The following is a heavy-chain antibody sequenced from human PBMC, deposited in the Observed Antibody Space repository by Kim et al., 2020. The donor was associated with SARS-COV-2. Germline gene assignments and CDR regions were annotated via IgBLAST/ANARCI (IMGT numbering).Heavy chain of an antibody. CDR1: GYTFTSYG. D-gene: IGHD3-10*01. Sequence: ASVKVSCKASGYTFTSYGISWVRQAPGQGLEWMGWISAYNGNTNYAQKLQGRVTMTTDTSTSTAYMELRSLRSDDTAVYYCARDSGLLWFGELVGWFDPWGQGTLVTVSS. CDR3: ARDSGLLWFGELVGWFDP. CDR2: ISAYNGNT. V-gene: IGHV1-18*01. J-gene: IGHJ5*02.